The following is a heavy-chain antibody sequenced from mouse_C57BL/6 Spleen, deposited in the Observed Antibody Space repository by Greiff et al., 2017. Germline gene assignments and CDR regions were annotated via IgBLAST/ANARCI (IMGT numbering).Heavy chain of an antibody. Sequence: EVKLQESGPGLVKPSQSLSLTCSVTGYSITSGYYWNWIRQFPGNKLEWMGYISYDGSNNYNPSLKNRISITRDTSKNQFFLKLNSVTTEDTATYYCASGGYDSSSYIYFDYWGQGTTLTVSS. CDR2: ISYDGSN. D-gene: IGHD1-1*01. CDR1: GYSITSGYY. V-gene: IGHV3-6*01. CDR3: ASGGYDSSSYIYFDY. J-gene: IGHJ2*01.